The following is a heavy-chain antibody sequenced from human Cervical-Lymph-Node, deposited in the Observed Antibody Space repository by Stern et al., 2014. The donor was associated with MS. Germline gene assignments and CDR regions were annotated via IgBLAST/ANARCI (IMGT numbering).Heavy chain of an antibody. D-gene: IGHD6-19*01. CDR2: IHTGDYDN. CDR3: ARHSSGSHWGFDP. V-gene: IGHV5-51*01. J-gene: IGHJ5*02. Sequence: VQLVESGAEVKKPGESLKISCKGSGYSFTSYWIGWVRQMPGNGLEWMGVIHTGDYDNRYSPLFQGQVTISSDKSISTAYLQWSSLKASDTAMYYCARHSSGSHWGFDPWGQGTLVTVSS. CDR1: GYSFTSYW.